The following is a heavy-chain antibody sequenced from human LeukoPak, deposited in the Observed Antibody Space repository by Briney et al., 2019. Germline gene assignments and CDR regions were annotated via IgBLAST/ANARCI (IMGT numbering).Heavy chain of an antibody. CDR3: ARVGYSSSWYENAFDI. V-gene: IGHV3-7*03. D-gene: IGHD6-13*01. CDR2: INRDGSQT. CDR1: GFTFSTFW. Sequence: GGSLRLSCAASGFTFSTFWMTWVRQVPGKGLEWVANINRDGSQTYYVDSVKGRFTISRDNSKNTLYLQMNSLRAEDTAVYYCARVGYSSSWYENAFDIWGQGTMVTVSS. J-gene: IGHJ3*02.